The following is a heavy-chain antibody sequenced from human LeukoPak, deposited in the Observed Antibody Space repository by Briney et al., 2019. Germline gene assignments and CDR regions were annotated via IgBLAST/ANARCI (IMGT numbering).Heavy chain of an antibody. Sequence: PGRSLRLSRASSGFTFDDYDMHWVRQGPGKGLEWVSGIGWNGGNIACADSVKGRFTISRDDAKNSLYLQMNSLSPEDTALYYCAKDIMRSAAAFDCWGQGTLVTVSS. D-gene: IGHD6-25*01. CDR2: IGWNGGNI. CDR1: GFTFDDYD. J-gene: IGHJ4*02. CDR3: AKDIMRSAAAFDC. V-gene: IGHV3-9*01.